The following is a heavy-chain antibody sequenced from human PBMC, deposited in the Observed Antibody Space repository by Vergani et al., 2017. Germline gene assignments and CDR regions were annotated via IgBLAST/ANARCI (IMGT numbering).Heavy chain of an antibody. Sequence: EVQLVESGGGLVKPGGSLRLSCAASGFTFSSYSMNWVRQAPGKGLEWVSPISSSGSTIYYADSVKGRFTISRDNAKNSLYLQMNSLRAEDTAVYYCARTLGNNYWYFDLWGRGTLVTVSS. CDR3: ARTLGNNYWYFDL. CDR1: GFTFSSYS. CDR2: ISSSGSTI. D-gene: IGHD2/OR15-2a*01. J-gene: IGHJ2*01. V-gene: IGHV3-21*01.